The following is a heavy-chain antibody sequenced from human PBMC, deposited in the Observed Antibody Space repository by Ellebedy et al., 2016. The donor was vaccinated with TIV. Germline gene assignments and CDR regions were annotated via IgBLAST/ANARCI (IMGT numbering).Heavy chain of an antibody. D-gene: IGHD2-15*01. V-gene: IGHV3-23*01. CDR1: GFTFSRCA. Sequence: PGGSLRLSCADSGFTFSRCAMTWVRQAPGKGLEWVSTISGSGDSTYYADSVKGRFTISRDNSKNTLFLQMNSLRAEDTAVYYCAKDLRDIIAVVAATMSWGQGTLVTVSS. J-gene: IGHJ4*02. CDR3: AKDLRDIIAVVAATMS. CDR2: ISGSGDST.